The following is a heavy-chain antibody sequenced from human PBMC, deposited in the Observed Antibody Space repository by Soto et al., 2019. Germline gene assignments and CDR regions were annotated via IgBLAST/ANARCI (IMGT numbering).Heavy chain of an antibody. Sequence: SETLSLTCTVSGGSISSYYWSWIRQPPGKGLEWIGYIYYSGSTYYNPSLKSRVTISVDTSKNQFPLKLSSVTAADTAVYYCARHSYYYGSTYGCWLDPWGQGTLVTVSS. J-gene: IGHJ5*02. V-gene: IGHV4-59*04. D-gene: IGHD3-10*01. CDR3: ARHSYYYGSTYGCWLDP. CDR1: GGSISSYY. CDR2: IYYSGST.